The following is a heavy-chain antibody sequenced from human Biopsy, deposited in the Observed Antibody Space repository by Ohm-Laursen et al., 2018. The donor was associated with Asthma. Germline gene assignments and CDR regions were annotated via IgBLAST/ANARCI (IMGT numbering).Heavy chain of an antibody. Sequence: SETLSLTCDVYPGSFSGFFWTWIRQSPGKGLKWIGETNERGVTNNNPSLKSRVIISIDTYWNRVSLKLTSVTAADTAVYYCARGPELDVWGQGTTVTVSS. CDR2: TNERGVT. CDR3: ARGPELDV. V-gene: IGHV4-34*01. CDR1: PGSFSGFF. J-gene: IGHJ6*02.